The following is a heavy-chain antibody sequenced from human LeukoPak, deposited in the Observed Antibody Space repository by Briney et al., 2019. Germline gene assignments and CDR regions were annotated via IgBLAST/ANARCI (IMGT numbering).Heavy chain of an antibody. D-gene: IGHD3-10*01. Sequence: GGSLRLSCAASGFTFSTYSMNWVRQAPGKGLEWVSYISSSSTIFYADSVKGRFTVSRDNAKRSLYLQLNSLRDEDTALYYCARDRFFGSGNYQNVGGCFDNWGQGTLVTVSS. CDR2: ISSSSTI. CDR3: ARDRFFGSGNYQNVGGCFDN. J-gene: IGHJ4*02. CDR1: GFTFSTYS. V-gene: IGHV3-48*02.